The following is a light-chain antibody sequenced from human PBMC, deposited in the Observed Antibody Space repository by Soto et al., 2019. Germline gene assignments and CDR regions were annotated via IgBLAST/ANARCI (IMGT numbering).Light chain of an antibody. Sequence: QSVLTQPRSVSGSPGQSVTISCTGTSSDVGGYNFVSWYQHHPGKTPKLMIYYVTQRPSGIPDRFSASKSGNTASLTISGLQAEDEADYYCSSYAGSYTLIFGGGTKLTVL. CDR3: SSYAGSYTLI. CDR1: SSDVGGYNF. V-gene: IGLV2-11*01. CDR2: YVT. J-gene: IGLJ2*01.